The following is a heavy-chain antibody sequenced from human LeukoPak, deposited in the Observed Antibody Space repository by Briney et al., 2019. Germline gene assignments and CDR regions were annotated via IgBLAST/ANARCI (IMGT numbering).Heavy chain of an antibody. CDR3: GRSYSSSQDH. CDR2: ISYNGNS. CDR1: GDSINSGDYY. V-gene: IGHV4-30-4*08. D-gene: IGHD4-11*01. J-gene: IGHJ4*02. Sequence: SQTLSLTCNVSGDSINSGDYYWSWIRQPPGKGLEWMGYISYNGNSYYSPSLKSRVSISTDTSRNQFFLRMTSVTAADTAVYFCGRSYSSSQDHWGRGILVAVSS.